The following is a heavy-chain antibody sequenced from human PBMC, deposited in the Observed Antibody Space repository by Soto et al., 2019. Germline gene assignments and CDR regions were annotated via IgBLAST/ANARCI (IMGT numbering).Heavy chain of an antibody. J-gene: IGHJ1*01. Sequence: GASVKVSCKVSGYTFRGFSMHWVRQAPGQGLEWVGGFSAYNGDTNYAPKFQGRVTMTADTSTDTAYMELRSLRSDDTAVYYCARGGGWYNDNSGLVWVDWGQGSMVTVSS. V-gene: IGHV1-18*04. CDR1: GYTFRGFS. D-gene: IGHD3-22*01. CDR3: ARGGGWYNDNSGLVWVD. CDR2: FSAYNGDT.